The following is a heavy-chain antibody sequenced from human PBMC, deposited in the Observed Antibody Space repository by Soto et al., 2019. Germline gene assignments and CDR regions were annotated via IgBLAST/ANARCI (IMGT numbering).Heavy chain of an antibody. CDR2: ISPYNGNT. D-gene: IGHD3-10*01. J-gene: IGHJ4*02. CDR1: GYVFNAYG. CDR3: ARDLDGSGSYYTDY. V-gene: IGHV1-18*01. Sequence: GASVKVSCKASGYVFNAYGINWVRQAPGQGLEWMGWISPYNGNTNYAQNFQGRVTMTTDTSTSTAYMELRSLRSDDAAVYYCARDLDGSGSYYTDYWGPGTLVTVSS.